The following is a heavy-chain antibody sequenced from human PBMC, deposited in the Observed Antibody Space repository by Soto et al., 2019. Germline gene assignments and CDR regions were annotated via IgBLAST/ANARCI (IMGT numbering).Heavy chain of an antibody. Sequence: GESLKISCKGSGYRFTSYWISWVRQMPGKGLEWMGRIDPSDSYTNYSPSFQGHVTISADKSISTAYLQWSSLKASGNAMYLCARHVWSGQYSLVLDDDYGMDVWGQGTTVTVSS. V-gene: IGHV5-10-1*01. CDR2: IDPSDSYT. D-gene: IGHD3-3*01. CDR3: ARHVWSGQYSLVLDDDYGMDV. J-gene: IGHJ6*02. CDR1: GYRFTSYW.